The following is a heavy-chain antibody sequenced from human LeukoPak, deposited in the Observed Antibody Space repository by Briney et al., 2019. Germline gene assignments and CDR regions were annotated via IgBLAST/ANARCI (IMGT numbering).Heavy chain of an antibody. D-gene: IGHD3-22*01. CDR3: ARNTHYYDRSGITGMYVCDM. CDR2: MHSSGTT. J-gene: IGHJ3*02. V-gene: IGHV4-4*07. Sequence: KTSETLSLTCTVPGGSISSDYWSWIRQPAGKGLEWIGRMHSSGTTNYNPSLQSRVSILMDTSKNQFSLKLSSVTAADTAVYFCARNTHYYDRSGITGMYVCDMWGRGTMVTVSS. CDR1: GGSISSDY.